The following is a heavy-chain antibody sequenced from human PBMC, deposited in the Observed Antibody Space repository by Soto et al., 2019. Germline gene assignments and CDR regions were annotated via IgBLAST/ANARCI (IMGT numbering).Heavy chain of an antibody. J-gene: IGHJ6*02. CDR2: TYYRSKWYN. CDR3: ARDRLTWGYSSSGGNYGMDV. D-gene: IGHD6-6*01. CDR1: GDSVSSNSAA. V-gene: IGHV6-1*01. Sequence: SQTLSLTCAISGDSVSSNSAAWNWIRQSPSRGLEWLGRTYYRSKWYNDYAVSVKSRITINPDTSKNQFSLQLNSVTPEDTAVYYCARDRLTWGYSSSGGNYGMDVWGQGTTVTVSS.